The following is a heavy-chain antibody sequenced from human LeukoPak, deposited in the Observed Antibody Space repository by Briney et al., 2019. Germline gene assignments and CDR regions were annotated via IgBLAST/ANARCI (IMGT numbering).Heavy chain of an antibody. CDR2: INPSGGST. Sequence: ASVKVSCKASGYTFTSYGISWVRQAPGQGLEWMGIINPSGGSTSYAQKFQGRVTMTRDTSTSTVYMELSSLRSEDTAVYYCAREGGVVPAAIDVYWGQGTLVTVSS. CDR3: AREGGVVPAAIDVY. D-gene: IGHD2-2*01. J-gene: IGHJ4*02. V-gene: IGHV1-46*01. CDR1: GYTFTSYG.